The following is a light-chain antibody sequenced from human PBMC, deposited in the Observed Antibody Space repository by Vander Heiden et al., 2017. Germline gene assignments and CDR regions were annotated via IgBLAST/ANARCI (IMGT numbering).Light chain of an antibody. V-gene: IGKV3-15*01. CDR3: QQDSDWPLT. CDR1: QSISSN. J-gene: IGKJ4*01. CDR2: DAS. Sequence: EIVMTQSPATLSVSPGDRATLSCRASQSISSNLAWYQQRPGQTPRLLIYDASTRATGIPATFSGSGSGTEFTLSISSLQSEDFVVYYCQQDSDWPLTFGGGTKVENK.